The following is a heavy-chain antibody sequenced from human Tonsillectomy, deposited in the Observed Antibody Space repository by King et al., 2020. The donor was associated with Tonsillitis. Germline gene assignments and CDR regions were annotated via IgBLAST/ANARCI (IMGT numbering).Heavy chain of an antibody. D-gene: IGHD3-10*01. J-gene: IGHJ4*02. CDR2: IYWDDDK. V-gene: IGHV2-5*02. CDR3: AHSRSGSIDY. Sequence: TLKESGPTLVKPTQTLTLTCTFSGFSLSTSGEGVGWIRQPPGKALEWLALIYWDDDKRYSPSLKNRLTITKDTSKNQVVLTMTNMDPVDTGTYYCAHSRSGSIDYWGQGTLVTVSS. CDR1: GFSLSTSGEG.